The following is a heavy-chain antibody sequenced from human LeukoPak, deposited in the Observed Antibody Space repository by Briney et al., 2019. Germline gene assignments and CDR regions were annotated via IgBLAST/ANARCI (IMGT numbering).Heavy chain of an antibody. J-gene: IGHJ2*01. Sequence: SVKVSCKASGYTFTYYGISWVRQAPGQGLEWMGWISGHNGNTNYEQKLQGRVTMTTDTSTSTAYMELRSLRSDDTAVYYCARDGTVSRGYSYGSDWYFDLWGRGTLVTVSS. CDR3: ARDGTVSRGYSYGSDWYFDL. V-gene: IGHV1-18*01. CDR2: ISGHNGNT. D-gene: IGHD5-18*01. CDR1: GYTFTYYG.